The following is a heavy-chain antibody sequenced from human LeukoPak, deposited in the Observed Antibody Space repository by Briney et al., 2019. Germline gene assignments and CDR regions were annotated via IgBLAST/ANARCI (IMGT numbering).Heavy chain of an antibody. V-gene: IGHV3-21*01. D-gene: IGHD4-17*01. Sequence: PGGSLRLSCAASGFTFSSYSMNWVRQAPGKGLEWVSSISSSSSYIYYADSVKGRFTISGDNAKNSLYLQVNSLRAEDTAVYYCARYPDYGDPPGPIYYYYMDVWGKGTTVTVSS. CDR2: ISSSSSYI. CDR1: GFTFSSYS. CDR3: ARYPDYGDPPGPIYYYYMDV. J-gene: IGHJ6*03.